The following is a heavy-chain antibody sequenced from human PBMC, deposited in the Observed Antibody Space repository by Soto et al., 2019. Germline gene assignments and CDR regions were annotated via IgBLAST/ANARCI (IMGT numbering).Heavy chain of an antibody. J-gene: IGHJ6*02. CDR1: GGSISSYY. Sequence: PSETLSLTCTVSGGSISSYYWSWIRQPPGKGLEWNGHIYYSGSTNYNPSLKSRVTISVDTSKNQFSLKLSSVTAADTAVYYCARFQQLDYYYYGMGVWGQGTTVTVPS. V-gene: IGHV4-59*08. CDR2: IYYSGST. CDR3: ARFQQLDYYYYGMGV. D-gene: IGHD6-13*01.